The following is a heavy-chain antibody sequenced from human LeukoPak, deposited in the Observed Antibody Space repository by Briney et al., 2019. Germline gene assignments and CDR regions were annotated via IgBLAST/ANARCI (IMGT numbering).Heavy chain of an antibody. J-gene: IGHJ5*02. CDR3: ARGDPHADL. CDR1: GFTFSGYI. Sequence: PGGSLRLSCAASGFTFSGYIMNWVRQAPGKGLEWVSFIGTSGNPIYYADSVKGRFTVSRDNARTSLYLQMNSLRVEDTGVYYCARGDPHADLWGQGTLVTVSS. CDR2: IGTSGNPI. V-gene: IGHV3-48*04.